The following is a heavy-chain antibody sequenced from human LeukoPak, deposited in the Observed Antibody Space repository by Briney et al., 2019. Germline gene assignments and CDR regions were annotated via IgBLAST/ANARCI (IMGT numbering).Heavy chain of an antibody. Sequence: GGSLRLSCAASGFTFSSYEMNWVRQAPGKGLEWVSYISSNGSTIYYADSGKGRFTISRDNAKNSLYLQMNSLRAEDTAVYYCARESHTVTLDYWGQGTLVTVSS. V-gene: IGHV3-48*03. D-gene: IGHD4-11*01. CDR2: ISSNGSTI. CDR1: GFTFSSYE. CDR3: ARESHTVTLDY. J-gene: IGHJ4*02.